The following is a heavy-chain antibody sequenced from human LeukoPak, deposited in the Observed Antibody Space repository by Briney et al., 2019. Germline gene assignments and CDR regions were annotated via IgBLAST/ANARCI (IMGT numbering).Heavy chain of an antibody. CDR1: GFTFSSYS. Sequence: GGSLRLSCAASGFTFSSYSMNWVRQAPGKGLEWVSSISSSSSYIYYADSVKGRFTISRDNAKNSLYLQMNSLRAEDTAVYYCARDFRSGWYGVYYYYMDVWGKGTTVTVSS. CDR3: ARDFRSGWYGVYYYYMDV. V-gene: IGHV3-21*01. CDR2: ISSSSSYI. J-gene: IGHJ6*03. D-gene: IGHD6-19*01.